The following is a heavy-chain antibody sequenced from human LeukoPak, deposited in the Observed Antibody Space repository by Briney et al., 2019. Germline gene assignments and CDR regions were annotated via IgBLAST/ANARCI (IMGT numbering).Heavy chain of an antibody. CDR2: ISGSGGST. CDR1: GFTFSSYA. Sequence: PGGSLRLSCAASGFTFSSYAMSWVRQAPGKGLEWVSAISGSGGSTYYADSVKGRSTISRDNSKNTLYLQMNSLRAEDTAVYYCAKDIVAAGLFFDYWGQGTLVTVSS. V-gene: IGHV3-23*01. J-gene: IGHJ4*02. D-gene: IGHD6-13*01. CDR3: AKDIVAAGLFFDY.